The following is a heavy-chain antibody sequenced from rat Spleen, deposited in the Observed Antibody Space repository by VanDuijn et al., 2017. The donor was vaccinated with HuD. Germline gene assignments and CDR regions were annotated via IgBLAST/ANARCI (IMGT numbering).Heavy chain of an antibody. CDR3: ASRNNFDY. CDR2: MWYDGDT. CDR1: GFSLTSYH. V-gene: IGHV2-32*01. J-gene: IGHJ2*01. Sequence: QVQLKESGPGQVQPSQTLSLTCTVSGFSLTSYHVHWVRQSPGKGLEWMGKMWYDGDTAYNSALKSRLSISRDTSKSQVYLKMNSLQTEDTATYYCASRNNFDYWGQGVMVTVSS.